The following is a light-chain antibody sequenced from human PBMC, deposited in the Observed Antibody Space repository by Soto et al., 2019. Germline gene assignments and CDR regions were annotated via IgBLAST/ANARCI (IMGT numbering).Light chain of an antibody. CDR3: QHFNSYPWT. CDR1: QGISSY. V-gene: IGKV1-8*01. J-gene: IGKJ1*01. CDR2: VAS. Sequence: AIRMTQSPSSLSASTGDRFTITCRASQGISSYLAWYQQKQGKXPKXXIYVASTLQSGVPSRFSGSVSGTELTITISSLQPDDGATYDGQHFNSYPWTFGQGTKVDIK.